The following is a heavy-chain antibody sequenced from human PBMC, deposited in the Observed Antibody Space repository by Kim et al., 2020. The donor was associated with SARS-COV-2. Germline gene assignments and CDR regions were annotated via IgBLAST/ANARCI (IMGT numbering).Heavy chain of an antibody. CDR2: ILPIPDIT. V-gene: IGHV1-69*04. J-gene: IGHJ6*03. D-gene: IGHD1-26*01. CDR3: ASSKAGASRYYYYYMEV. CDR1: GGSFSTYA. Sequence: SSVKVSCKASGGSFSTYAITWVRLAPGQGLEWMGRILPIPDITNYAQQFKGRVTLTANKSTSTFYMEMSSLRYDDTAVYYCASSKAGASRYYYYYMEVWGTGTTVTVSS.